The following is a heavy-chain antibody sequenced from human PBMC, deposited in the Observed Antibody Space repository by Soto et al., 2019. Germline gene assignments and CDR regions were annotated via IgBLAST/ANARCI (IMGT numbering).Heavy chain of an antibody. D-gene: IGHD5-18*01. V-gene: IGHV3-7*01. J-gene: IGHJ4*02. Sequence: PGGSLRLSCAASGFTFSSYWMSWVRQAPGKGLEWVANIKQDGSEKYYVDSVKGRFTISRDNAKNSLYLQMNSLRAEDTAVYYCASTWIQLWAPFDYWGQGTLVTRLL. CDR3: ASTWIQLWAPFDY. CDR1: GFTFSSYW. CDR2: IKQDGSEK.